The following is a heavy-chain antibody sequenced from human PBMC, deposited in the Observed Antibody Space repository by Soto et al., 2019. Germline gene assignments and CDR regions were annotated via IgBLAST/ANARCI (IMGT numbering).Heavy chain of an antibody. J-gene: IGHJ6*03. V-gene: IGHV3-30*18. CDR3: AKVGDIVVVPADYYYYMDV. CDR2: ISYDGSNK. Sequence: GGSLRLSCAASGFTFSSYGMHWVRQAPGKGLEWVAVISYDGSNKYYEDAVKGRFTISRDNSKNTLYLQMNSLRAEDTAVYYCAKVGDIVVVPADYYYYMDVWGKGTTVTVSS. CDR1: GFTFSSYG. D-gene: IGHD2-2*01.